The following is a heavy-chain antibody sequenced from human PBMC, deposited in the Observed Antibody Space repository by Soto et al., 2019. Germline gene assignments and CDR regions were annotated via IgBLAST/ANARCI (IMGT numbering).Heavy chain of an antibody. Sequence: PGGSLRLSCAASGFTFSAYWMSWVRQAPGKRLEWVANIKQDGSKKYYVDSVKGRFIISRDNSKNSLYLQMNSLRDEDTAVYFCARSLGYSSSWPDAFDIWGQGTMVTVSS. V-gene: IGHV3-7*01. CDR3: ARSLGYSSSWPDAFDI. CDR1: GFTFSAYW. J-gene: IGHJ3*02. CDR2: IKQDGSKK. D-gene: IGHD6-13*01.